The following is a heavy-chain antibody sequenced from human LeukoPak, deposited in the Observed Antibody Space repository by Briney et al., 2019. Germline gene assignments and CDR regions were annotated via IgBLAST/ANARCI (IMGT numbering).Heavy chain of an antibody. V-gene: IGHV4-4*07. CDR1: GGSVRSYW. J-gene: IGHJ4*02. Sequence: PSETLSLTCDVSGGSVRSYWWGWVRQPAGKGLEWLGRIYSTGSTRFNPSLKSRLTLSIDTSTNQFSLKLTSVTAADTAVYFCARQGYTVSYYFLDYWSQGTLVTVSS. CDR3: ARQGYTVSYYFLDY. D-gene: IGHD1-26*01. CDR2: IYSTGST.